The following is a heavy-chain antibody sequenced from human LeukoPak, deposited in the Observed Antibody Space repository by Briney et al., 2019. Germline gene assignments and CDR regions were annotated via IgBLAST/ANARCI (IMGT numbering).Heavy chain of an antibody. CDR1: GASISSSSYY. V-gene: IGHV4-39*01. CDR2: IYYSGST. J-gene: IGHJ4*02. Sequence: SETVSLTCTVSGASISSSSYYWGWIRQPPGKGLEWMGSIYYSGSTYYNPSLKSRVTVSVDTSKNQFSLKLTSVTAADTAVYYCARGYQQLGFDYWGQGTLVTVSS. CDR3: ARGYQQLGFDY. D-gene: IGHD6-13*01.